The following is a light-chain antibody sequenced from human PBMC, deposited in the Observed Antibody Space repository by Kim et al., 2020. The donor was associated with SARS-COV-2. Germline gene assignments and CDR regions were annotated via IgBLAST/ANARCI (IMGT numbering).Light chain of an antibody. J-gene: IGKJ1*01. CDR1: ESVSDF. CDR3: QQRADWPRT. V-gene: IGKV3-11*01. Sequence: EIVLTQSPGTLSLSPGERATLSCRASESVSDFLVWYQLRPGQAPRLLIYDASTRAPGSPARCSGSGSGTEFTLTVSSLEPEDFAVYYCQQRADWPRTFGQGTKVDIK. CDR2: DAS.